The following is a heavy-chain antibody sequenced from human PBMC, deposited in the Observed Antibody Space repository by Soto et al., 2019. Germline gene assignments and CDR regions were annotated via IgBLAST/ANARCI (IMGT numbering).Heavy chain of an antibody. V-gene: IGHV3-7*01. CDR2: IKQDGSEK. CDR1: GFTFSSFW. CDR3: SRGACTGARCQLPGWGPDYYHYDMDV. Sequence: EVQLVESGGGLVRPGGSLRLSCAGSGFTFSSFWMTWVRQVPGKGLEWVATIKQDGSEKYFADSVKGRFTISRDNAENSQYLPMNRLIVEDTAEYYCSRGACTGARCQLPGWGPDYYHYDMDVWGNGTTVTVSS. J-gene: IGHJ6*03. D-gene: IGHD2-8*02.